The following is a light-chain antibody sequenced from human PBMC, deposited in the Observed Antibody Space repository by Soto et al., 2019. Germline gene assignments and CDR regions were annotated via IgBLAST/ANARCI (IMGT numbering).Light chain of an antibody. CDR2: GND. J-gene: IGLJ1*01. V-gene: IGLV1-44*01. Sequence: QSVLTQPPSASGTPGQRVTISCSGSSSNIGCNTVNWYQHLPGTAPKLLIYGNDQRPSGVSDRFSGSKSGTSASLAISGLQSEDEADYYCVAWDDRLNAVVFGPGTQLTVL. CDR3: VAWDDRLNAVV. CDR1: SSNIGCNT.